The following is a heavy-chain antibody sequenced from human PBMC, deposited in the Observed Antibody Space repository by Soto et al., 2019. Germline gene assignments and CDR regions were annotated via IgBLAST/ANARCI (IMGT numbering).Heavy chain of an antibody. V-gene: IGHV1-69*04. CDR1: GGTFSSYT. CDR3: ARDRQELQSRRHWFAP. CDR2: IIPILGIA. D-gene: IGHD1-7*01. Sequence: SVKVSCKASGGTFSSYTISWVRQAPGQGLEWMGRIIPILGIANYAQKFQGRVTITADKSTSTAYMELSSLRSEDTAVYYCARDRQELQSRRHWFAPWGQGTLVTGSS. J-gene: IGHJ5*02.